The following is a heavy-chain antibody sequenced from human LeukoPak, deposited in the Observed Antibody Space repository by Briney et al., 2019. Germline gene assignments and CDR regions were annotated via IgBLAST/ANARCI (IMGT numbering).Heavy chain of an antibody. D-gene: IGHD3-22*01. CDR3: AKDLGVVVTTFDY. CDR1: GFTFSSYG. CDR2: ISYDGSNK. V-gene: IGHV3-30*18. Sequence: GGSLRLSCVASGFTFSSYGMHWVRQAPGKGLEWVAVISYDGSNKYYADSVKGRFTISRDNSKNTLYLQMNSLRAEDTAVYYCAKDLGVVVTTFDYWGQGTLVTVSS. J-gene: IGHJ4*02.